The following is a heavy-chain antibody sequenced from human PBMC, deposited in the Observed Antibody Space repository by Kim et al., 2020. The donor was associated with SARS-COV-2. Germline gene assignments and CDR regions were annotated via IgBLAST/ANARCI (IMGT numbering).Heavy chain of an antibody. CDR1: GGSFSGYY. CDR3: ARGRHHRYYDFWSGQTQGFYYYYGMDV. V-gene: IGHV4-34*01. D-gene: IGHD3-3*01. J-gene: IGHJ6*02. Sequence: SETLSLTCAVYGGSFSGYYWSWIRQPPGKGLEWIGEINHSGSTNYNPSLKSRVTISVDTSKNQFSLKLSSVTAADTAVYYCARGRHHRYYDFWSGQTQGFYYYYGMDVWGQGTTVTVSS. CDR2: INHSGST.